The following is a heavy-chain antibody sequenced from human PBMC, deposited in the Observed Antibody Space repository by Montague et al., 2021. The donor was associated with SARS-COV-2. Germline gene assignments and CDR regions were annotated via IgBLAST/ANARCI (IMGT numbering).Heavy chain of an antibody. D-gene: IGHD3/OR15-3a*01. CDR2: VLSNKGT. V-gene: IGHV4-59*08. CDR3: VRHTHYECLNGSPDF. J-gene: IGHJ4*02. CDR1: GVSVTDYY. Sequence: SETLSLTCTVSGVSVTDYYWSWIRQPPGKGLEWVGDVLSNKGTNFNPSLKSRVAISVDTSKNQFSLRLTSVTAADTAFYYCVRHTHYECLNGSPDFWDQGTLVTVSS.